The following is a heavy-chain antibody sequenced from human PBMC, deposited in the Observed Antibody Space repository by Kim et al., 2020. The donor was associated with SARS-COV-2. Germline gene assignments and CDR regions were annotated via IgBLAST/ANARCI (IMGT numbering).Heavy chain of an antibody. CDR3: ASVGGIAVAGIRGYFDY. Sequence: VKGRFTISRDNSKNTLYLQMNSLRDEDTAVYYCASVGGIAVAGIRGYFDYWGQGTLVTVSS. V-gene: IGHV3-30*07. D-gene: IGHD6-19*01. J-gene: IGHJ4*02.